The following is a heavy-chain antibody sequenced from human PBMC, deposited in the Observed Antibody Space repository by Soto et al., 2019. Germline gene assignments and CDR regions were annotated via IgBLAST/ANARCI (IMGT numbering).Heavy chain of an antibody. J-gene: IGHJ4*02. Sequence: ASVKVSCKASGYTFTIYAMHWVRQAPGQRLEWMGWINAGNGNTKYSQKFQGRVTITRDTSASTAYMELSSLRSEDTAVYYCASLSFSGYYFDYWGQGTLVTVSS. CDR3: ASLSFSGYYFDY. V-gene: IGHV1-3*01. CDR2: INAGNGNT. D-gene: IGHD3-22*01. CDR1: GYTFTIYA.